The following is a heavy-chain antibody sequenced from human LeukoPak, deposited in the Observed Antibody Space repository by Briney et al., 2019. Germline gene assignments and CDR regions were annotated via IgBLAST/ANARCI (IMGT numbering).Heavy chain of an antibody. Sequence: PSGTLSLTCTVSGGSISTYSWTWVRQSPGKGLEWIGSVVTTTTNYSPALRSRVAISVHTSKNQFSLRLESVTTADTAVYYCARDTTVASGMQFWGQGALVTVSS. CDR2: VVTTTT. J-gene: IGHJ4*02. V-gene: IGHV4-4*07. D-gene: IGHD6-19*01. CDR3: ARDTTVASGMQF. CDR1: GGSISTYS.